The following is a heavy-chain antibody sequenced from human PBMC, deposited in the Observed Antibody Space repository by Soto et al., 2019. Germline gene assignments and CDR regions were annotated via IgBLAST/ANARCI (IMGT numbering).Heavy chain of an antibody. V-gene: IGHV4-39*01. D-gene: IGHD1-7*01. CDR3: ARPSYNWNYDDAFDI. CDR2: IYYSGGT. J-gene: IGHJ3*02. CDR1: GGSISSSSYY. Sequence: SETLSLTCTVSGGSISSSSYYWGWIRQPPGKGLEWIGSIYYSGGTYYNPSLKSRVTISVDTSKNQFSLKLSSLTAADTAVYYCARPSYNWNYDDAFDIWGQGTMVTVSS.